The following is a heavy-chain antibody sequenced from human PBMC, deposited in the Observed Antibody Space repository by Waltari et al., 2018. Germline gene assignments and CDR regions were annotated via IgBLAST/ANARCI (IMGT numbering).Heavy chain of an antibody. CDR1: RFTVSRYW. Sequence: EVQLVESGGGLVQPGGSLRLSCAASRFTVSRYWMSWVRPATGMGMEWVANIKQVGSEKYYVDSVSGRFTISRDNAKNSLYLQMNSLRAGDTAVYYCARGPPLGEVRFRGLMDPWGQGTLVTVSS. J-gene: IGHJ5*02. CDR3: ARGPPLGEVRFRGLMDP. CDR2: IKQVGSEK. D-gene: IGHD3-3*01. V-gene: IGHV3-7*01.